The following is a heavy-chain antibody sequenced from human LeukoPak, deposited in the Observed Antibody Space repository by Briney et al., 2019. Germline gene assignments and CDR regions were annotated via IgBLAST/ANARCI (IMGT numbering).Heavy chain of an antibody. J-gene: IGHJ4*02. D-gene: IGHD1-7*01. CDR1: AGSIRSATGY. CDR2: IYHSGST. V-gene: IGHV4-39*01. Sequence: WETLSLTCTISAGSIRSATGYWAWIRQTSGKGLEWIGTIYHSGSTWYNPSLRSRVTVSVGSSNAQFSLKLKSVTAADTAVYYCMTPELHWGQGTLVTVSS. CDR3: MTPELH.